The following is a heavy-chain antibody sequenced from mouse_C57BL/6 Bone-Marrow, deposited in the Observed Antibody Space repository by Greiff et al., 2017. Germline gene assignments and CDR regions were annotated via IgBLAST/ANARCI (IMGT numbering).Heavy chain of an antibody. CDR3: ARGGVKDAMDY. V-gene: IGHV5-2*01. J-gene: IGHJ4*01. CDR2: INSDGGST. Sequence: EVKLLESGGGLVQPGESLKLSCESNEYEFPSHDMSWVRKTPEKRLELVAAINSDGGSTYYPDTMARRFIISRDNTKKTLYLQMSSLRSEDTALYYCARGGVKDAMDYWGQGTSVTVSS. CDR1: EYEFPSHD. D-gene: IGHD1-3*01.